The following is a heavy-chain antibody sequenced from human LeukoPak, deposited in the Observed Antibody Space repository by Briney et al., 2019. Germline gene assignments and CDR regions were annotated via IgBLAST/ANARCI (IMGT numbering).Heavy chain of an antibody. CDR1: GFTFSSYW. J-gene: IGHJ4*02. CDR2: IKQDGSEK. D-gene: IGHD3-3*01. CDR3: ARGSDYDFWSGSRNYFDY. V-gene: IGHV3-7*03. Sequence: GGSLRLSCAASGFTFSSYWMSWVRQAPGKGLEWVANIKQDGSEKYYVDSVKGRFTISRDNAKNSLYLQMNSLRAEDTAVYYCARGSDYDFWSGSRNYFDYWGQGTLVTVSS.